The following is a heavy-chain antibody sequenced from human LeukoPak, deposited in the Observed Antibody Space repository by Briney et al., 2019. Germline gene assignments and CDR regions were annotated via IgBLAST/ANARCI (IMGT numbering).Heavy chain of an antibody. CDR2: ISSNSYHI. D-gene: IGHD6-19*01. Sequence: KPGGSLRLSCVASGFTFSSYSMNWVRQAPGKGLEWVSSISSNSYHIYYADSLKGRFTISRDNAESSLYLQMNSLRAEDAAVYYCARSPPGSGWLDSWGQGTLVTVSS. CDR1: GFTFSSYS. J-gene: IGHJ4*02. CDR3: ARSPPGSGWLDS. V-gene: IGHV3-21*01.